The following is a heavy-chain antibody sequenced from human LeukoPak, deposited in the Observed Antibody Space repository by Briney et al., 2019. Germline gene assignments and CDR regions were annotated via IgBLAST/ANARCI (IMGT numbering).Heavy chain of an antibody. Sequence: ASVKVSCKASGGTFSSYAISWVRQAPGQGLEWVGRIIPILGIANYAQKFQGRVTITADKSTSTAYMELSSLRSEDTAVYYCARGALWFGESFPFDYWGQGTLVTVSS. CDR2: IIPILGIA. CDR1: GGTFSSYA. V-gene: IGHV1-69*04. D-gene: IGHD3-10*01. CDR3: ARGALWFGESFPFDY. J-gene: IGHJ4*02.